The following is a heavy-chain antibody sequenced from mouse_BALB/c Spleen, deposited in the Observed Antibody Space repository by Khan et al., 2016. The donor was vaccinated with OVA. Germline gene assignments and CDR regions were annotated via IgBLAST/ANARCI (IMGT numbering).Heavy chain of an antibody. D-gene: IGHD2-14*01. Sequence: QVHVKQSGPGLVAPSQSLSITCTVSGFSLSRYNIHWVRQPPGKGLEWLGMIWGGGGTDYNSTLKSRLSISKDNSKSQVFLKMNSLQTDYTAMYYWARAYYRYDGYYAIDYWGQGTSVTVSS. J-gene: IGHJ4*01. CDR2: IWGGGGT. CDR3: ARAYYRYDGYYAIDY. CDR1: GFSLSRYN. V-gene: IGHV2-6-4*01.